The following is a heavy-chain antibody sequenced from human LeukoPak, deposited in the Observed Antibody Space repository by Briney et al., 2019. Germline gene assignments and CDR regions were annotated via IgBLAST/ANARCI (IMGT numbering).Heavy chain of an antibody. Sequence: GGSLRLSCAASGFTFSSYAMSWVRQAPGKGLEWVSAISGSSGSTYYADSVKGRFTISRDNSKNTLYLQMNSLRAEDTAVYYCAKASVVPAATWSVYFQHWGQGTLVTVSS. CDR3: AKASVVPAATWSVYFQH. D-gene: IGHD2-2*01. J-gene: IGHJ1*01. V-gene: IGHV3-23*01. CDR1: GFTFSSYA. CDR2: ISGSSGST.